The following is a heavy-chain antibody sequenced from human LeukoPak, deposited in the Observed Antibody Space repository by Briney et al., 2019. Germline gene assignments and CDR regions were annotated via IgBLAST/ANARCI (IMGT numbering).Heavy chain of an antibody. V-gene: IGHV4-59*01. CDR3: ARQAVTAIPGLFDY. Sequence: SETLSLTCTVSGGSISSYYWSWIRQPPGKGLEWIGYIYYSGSTNYNPSLKSRVTISVDTSKNQFSLKLSSVTAADTAVYYCARQAVTAIPGLFDYWGQGTLVTVSS. J-gene: IGHJ4*02. CDR1: GGSISSYY. CDR2: IYYSGST. D-gene: IGHD2-21*02.